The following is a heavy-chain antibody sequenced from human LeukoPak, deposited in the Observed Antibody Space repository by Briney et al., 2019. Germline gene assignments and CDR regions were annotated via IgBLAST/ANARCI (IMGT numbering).Heavy chain of an antibody. Sequence: GGSLRLSCAASGFTFSSYAMRWVRQAPGKGLGWVAVISYDGISKYYADSVKGRFTISRDNTKTTLYLQMNRLRTEDTSVYYCASSAAALYGWGQGTLVSASS. CDR3: ASSAAALYG. J-gene: IGHJ4*02. CDR1: GFTFSSYA. CDR2: ISYDGISK. D-gene: IGHD6-13*01. V-gene: IGHV3-30*01.